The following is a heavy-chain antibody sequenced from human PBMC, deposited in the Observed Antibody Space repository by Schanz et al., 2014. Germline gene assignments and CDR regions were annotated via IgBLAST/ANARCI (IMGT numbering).Heavy chain of an antibody. V-gene: IGHV3-23*04. J-gene: IGHJ6*02. CDR2: ISASGGST. CDR1: GFTVSSDH. Sequence: EVQLVESGGGFVQPGGSLGLSCVVSGFTVSSDHMSWVRQAPGKGLEWVSTISASGGSTYYADSVKGRYTISRDNSKNILYLQMNSLRAEDTAVYYCAKARRKSNCSGGRCFHCCYYGMDVWGQGTTVTVSS. D-gene: IGHD2-15*01. CDR3: AKARRKSNCSGGRCFHCCYYGMDV.